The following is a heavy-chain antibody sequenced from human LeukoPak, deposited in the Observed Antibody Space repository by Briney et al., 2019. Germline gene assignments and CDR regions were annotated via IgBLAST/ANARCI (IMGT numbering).Heavy chain of an antibody. CDR2: ISSSSSSI. CDR3: ATSISGGLAVSADWFDA. V-gene: IGHV3-48*02. CDR1: GFTFSSYS. D-gene: IGHD6-19*01. Sequence: GGSLRLSCAASGFTFSSYSMNWVRQAPGKGLEWVCYISSSSSSIYYADSVKGRCTISRDNAKNAMYLRTNSLRDEDTSISFCATSISGGLAVSADWFDAWGEGTLVSASS. J-gene: IGHJ5*02.